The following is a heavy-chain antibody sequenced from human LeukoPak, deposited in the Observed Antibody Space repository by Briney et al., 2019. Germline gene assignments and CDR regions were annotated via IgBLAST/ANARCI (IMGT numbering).Heavy chain of an antibody. CDR1: GYTFTSYA. CDR2: INAGNGNT. Sequence: GASVKVSCKASGYTFTSYAMNWVRQAPGQRLEWMGWINAGNGNTKYSQKFQGRVTITRDTSASTAYMELSSLRSEDTAVYYCARDLSIVGSGWHTGYLGFDYWGQGTLVTVSS. CDR3: ARDLSIVGSGWHTGYLGFDY. D-gene: IGHD6-19*01. J-gene: IGHJ4*02. V-gene: IGHV1-3*01.